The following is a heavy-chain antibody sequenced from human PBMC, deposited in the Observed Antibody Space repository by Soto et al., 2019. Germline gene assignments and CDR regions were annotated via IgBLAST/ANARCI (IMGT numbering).Heavy chain of an antibody. Sequence: QVQLQESGPGLVKPSETLSLTCTVSGASFSNSYWSWIRRPAGKGLEWIGRISASGNTNYNPSLKSRVTMSIDTSKNQFSLKVTSVTAADTALHYCAKESGAPAGTAEYCGQGILVTVSS. V-gene: IGHV4-4*07. J-gene: IGHJ4*02. CDR1: GASFSNSY. D-gene: IGHD1-1*01. CDR3: AKESGAPAGTAEY. CDR2: ISASGNT.